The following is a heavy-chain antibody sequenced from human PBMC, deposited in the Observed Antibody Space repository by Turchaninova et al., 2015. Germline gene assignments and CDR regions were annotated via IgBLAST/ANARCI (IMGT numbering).Heavy chain of an antibody. CDR3: ARTPWGS. Sequence: QVQLQESGPGMVKPSATLSLAGPVSGYSISSGYSWGRIRQPPGKGLEWIGTVSPSGTTFYNPSLKSRVTVSVDTSKNQFSLKLSSVTAADTAVYYCARTPWGSWGQGTLVTVSS. CDR2: VSPSGTT. J-gene: IGHJ5*02. CDR1: GYSISSGYS. D-gene: IGHD3-16*01. V-gene: IGHV4-38-2*01.